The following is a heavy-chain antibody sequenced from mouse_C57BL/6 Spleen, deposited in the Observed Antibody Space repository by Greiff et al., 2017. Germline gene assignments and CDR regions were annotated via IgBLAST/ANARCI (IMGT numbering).Heavy chain of an antibody. CDR3: ARDYGSRFYAMDY. V-gene: IGHV1-54*01. CDR2: INPGSGGT. CDR1: GYAFTNYL. Sequence: VQLQQSGAELVRPGTSVKVSCKASGYAFTNYLIEWVKQRPGQGLEWIGVINPGSGGTNYNEKFKGKATLTADKSSSTAYMQRSSRASEDSAVYVCARDYGSRFYAMDYWGQGTSVTVSS. D-gene: IGHD1-1*01. J-gene: IGHJ4*01.